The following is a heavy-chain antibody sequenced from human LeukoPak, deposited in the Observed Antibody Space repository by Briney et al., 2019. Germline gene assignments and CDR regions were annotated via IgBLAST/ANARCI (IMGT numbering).Heavy chain of an antibody. D-gene: IGHD1-1*01. Sequence: GGSLRLSCAACGFTFSSYGMHWVPHAPGKALEWVANIKQNGSEKYYVDSVKGRFTVSRDNAKNPMYLQTNSLGAEDTAVYYCARTNWNRAYWGQGTLVTVSS. V-gene: IGHV3-7*01. CDR3: ARTNWNRAY. J-gene: IGHJ4*02. CDR1: GFTFSSYG. CDR2: IKQNGSEK.